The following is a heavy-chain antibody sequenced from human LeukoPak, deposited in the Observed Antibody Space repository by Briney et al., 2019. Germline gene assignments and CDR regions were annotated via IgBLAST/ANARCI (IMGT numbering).Heavy chain of an antibody. J-gene: IGHJ4*02. V-gene: IGHV4-39*01. CDR3: ARLVSGHTYYFDY. CDR1: GGSIRSRSYF. D-gene: IGHD2-2*02. CDR2: IYYSGST. Sequence: SETLSLTCTVSGGSIRSRSYFWGWVRQPPAKGLGWIGSIYYSGSTYYNPSLKSRVTISVEKSHIPVSLKLSSVTAADTAVYYCARLVSGHTYYFDYWGRGTLVTASS.